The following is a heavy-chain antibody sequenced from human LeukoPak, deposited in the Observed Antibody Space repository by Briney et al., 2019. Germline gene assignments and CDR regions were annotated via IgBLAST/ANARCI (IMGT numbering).Heavy chain of an antibody. V-gene: IGHV1-2*02. CDR2: INPNSGGT. D-gene: IGHD6-13*01. CDR1: GYTFTGYY. J-gene: IGHJ4*02. CDR3: ARGLRIGYSSSKHYPHQ. Sequence: GASVKVSCKASGYTFTGYYMHWVRQAPGQGFEWMGWINPNSGGTNYAQKFQGRVTMTRNTSISTAYMELSSLRSEDTAVYYCARGLRIGYSSSKHYPHQWAQGTLVTVSS.